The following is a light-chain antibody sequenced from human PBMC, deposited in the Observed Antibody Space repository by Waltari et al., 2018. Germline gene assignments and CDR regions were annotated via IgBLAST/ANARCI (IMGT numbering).Light chain of an antibody. CDR1: QAISNQ. V-gene: IGKV1-33*01. CDR3: QQYDNLAS. Sequence: DIQMTQSPSSLSASVGDRVTITCQASQAISNQLNWYQHKPGKAPELLIFDATNLETGVPSRFRGSGSGTDFTLTIPSLQPEDFATYYCQQYDNLASFGGGTKVEIK. J-gene: IGKJ4*01. CDR2: DAT.